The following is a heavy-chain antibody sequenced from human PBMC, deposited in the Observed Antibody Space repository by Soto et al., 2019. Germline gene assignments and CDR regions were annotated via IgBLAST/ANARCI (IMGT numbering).Heavy chain of an antibody. J-gene: IGHJ5*02. CDR2: INSDGSVT. Sequence: GGSLRLSCAASGFTFSSYWMHWVRQAPGKGLVWVSRINSDGSVTTYADSVKGRFTISRDNALRADDTAVYYCARGLAREAGIDRWGQGTLVTVSS. CDR3: DR. V-gene: IGHV3-74*01. D-gene: IGHD3-10*01. CDR1: GFTFSSYW.